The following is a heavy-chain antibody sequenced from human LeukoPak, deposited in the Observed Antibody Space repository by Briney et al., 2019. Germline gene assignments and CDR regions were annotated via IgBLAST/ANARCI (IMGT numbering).Heavy chain of an antibody. CDR3: ARDSAALDCSGGSC. J-gene: IGHJ4*02. V-gene: IGHV3-48*04. Sequence: GGSLRLSCAASGFTFSSYSMNWVRQAPGKGLEWVSYISSSSSTIYYADSVKGRFTISRDNAKNSLYLQMNSLRAEDTAVYYCARDSAALDCSGGSCWGRGTLVTVSS. D-gene: IGHD2-15*01. CDR2: ISSSSSTI. CDR1: GFTFSSYS.